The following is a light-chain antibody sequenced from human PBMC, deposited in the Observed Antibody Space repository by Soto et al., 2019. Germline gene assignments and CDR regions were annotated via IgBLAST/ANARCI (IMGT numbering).Light chain of an antibody. J-gene: IGKJ2*01. Sequence: EIVMTQSPATLSVSPGERATLSCRASQSVSRNLAWYQQKPGQAPRLLIYGASTRATDIPARFSGSGSGTEFNLTINSLQSEDFAVYHCQQYNDWPPMYTFGQGTKLEIK. CDR2: GAS. CDR1: QSVSRN. CDR3: QQYNDWPPMYT. V-gene: IGKV3-15*01.